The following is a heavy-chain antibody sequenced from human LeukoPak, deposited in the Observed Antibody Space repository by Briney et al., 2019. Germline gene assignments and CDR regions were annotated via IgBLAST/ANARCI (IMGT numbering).Heavy chain of an antibody. CDR2: IWYDGSNK. CDR3: ARYEGPDWSLKADYYYYGMDV. J-gene: IGHJ6*02. Sequence: PGGSLRLSCAASGFTFSSYGMHWVRQAPGKGLEWVAVIWYDGSNKYYADSVKGRFTISRDNSKNTLYLQMNSLRAEDTAVYYCARYEGPDWSLKADYYYYGMDVWGQGTTVTVSS. V-gene: IGHV3-33*01. CDR1: GFTFSSYG. D-gene: IGHD3-9*01.